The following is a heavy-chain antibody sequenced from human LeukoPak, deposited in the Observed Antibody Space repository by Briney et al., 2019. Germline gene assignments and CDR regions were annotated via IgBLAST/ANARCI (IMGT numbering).Heavy chain of an antibody. CDR3: VRRGDASSGWGDHDY. CDR1: GFTLYRKA. CDR2: IGGSGDKA. D-gene: IGHD6-19*01. J-gene: IGHJ4*02. Sequence: GGSLRLSCAASGFTLYRKAISWVRQAPGKGLEGVSTIGGSGDKAFYADSVKGRFTISRDNSKNMLHLQMSSLTGEDTALYYCVRRGDASSGWGDHDYWGQGALVTVSS. V-gene: IGHV3-23*01.